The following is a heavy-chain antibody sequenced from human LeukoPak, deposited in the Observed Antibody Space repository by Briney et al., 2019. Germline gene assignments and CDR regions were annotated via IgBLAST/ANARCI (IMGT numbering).Heavy chain of an antibody. D-gene: IGHD6-13*01. Sequence: ASVKVSCKASGYTFTSYGISWVRQAPGQGLEWMGWISAYNGNTNYAQKFQGRVTMTEDTSTDTAYMELSSLRSEDTAVYYCALAAAGTGLVWFDPWGQGTLVTVSS. CDR3: ALAAAGTGLVWFDP. V-gene: IGHV1-18*01. J-gene: IGHJ5*02. CDR2: ISAYNGNT. CDR1: GYTFTSYG.